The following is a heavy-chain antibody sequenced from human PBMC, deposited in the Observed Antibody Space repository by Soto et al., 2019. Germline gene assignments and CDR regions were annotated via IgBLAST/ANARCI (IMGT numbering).Heavy chain of an antibody. J-gene: IGHJ3*02. CDR2: MNTYNGNT. D-gene: IGHD2-15*01. V-gene: IGHV1-18*01. Sequence: GASVKVSCKASGYTFTSYDINWVRQATGQGLEWMGWMNTYNGNTSYAQKLQGRVTMTTDTSTSTAYMELRSLRSDDTAVYYCARDWYCSGGRCSDVFDIWGQGTMVTVSS. CDR3: ARDWYCSGGRCSDVFDI. CDR1: GYTFTSYD.